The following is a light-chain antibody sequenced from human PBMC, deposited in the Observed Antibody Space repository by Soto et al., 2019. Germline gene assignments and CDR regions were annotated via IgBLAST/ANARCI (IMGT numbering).Light chain of an antibody. V-gene: IGLV3-21*02. J-gene: IGLJ1*01. CDR1: NIGGKS. CDR2: DDG. CDR3: QVWDNNYDHYV. Sequence: ELAQPPSVSVAPGQTARITCGGNNIGGKSLHWYQQKPGQAPVLVVYDDGDRPSGIPERFSGSNSGNTATLTISRVEAGDEADYYCQVWDNNYDHYVFGTGTKVTVL.